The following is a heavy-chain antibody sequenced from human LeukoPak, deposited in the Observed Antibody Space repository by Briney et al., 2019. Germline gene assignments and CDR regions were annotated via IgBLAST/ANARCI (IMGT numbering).Heavy chain of an antibody. J-gene: IGHJ5*02. D-gene: IGHD4-17*01. V-gene: IGHV1-24*01. CDR1: GYTLTELS. Sequence: ASVKVSCKVSGYTLTELSMHWVRQAPGQGLEWMGGFDPEDGETIYAQKFQGRVTMTEDTSTDTAYMELSSLRSEDTAVYYCATFNTVPLYNWFDPWGQGTLVTVSS. CDR3: ATFNTVPLYNWFDP. CDR2: FDPEDGET.